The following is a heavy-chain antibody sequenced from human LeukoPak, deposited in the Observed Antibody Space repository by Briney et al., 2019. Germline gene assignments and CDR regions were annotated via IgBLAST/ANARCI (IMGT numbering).Heavy chain of an antibody. Sequence: SETLSLTCTVSGGSISNYYWNWIRQPPGKGLELIGYIFYSGRTNYNPSLKSRVTLSVDTSKNQFSLKLSSVIAADTAVYYCARVVSQYGDYAWIVNWFDPWGQGTLVTVSS. CDR1: GGSISNYY. V-gene: IGHV4-59*08. D-gene: IGHD4-17*01. J-gene: IGHJ5*02. CDR3: ARVVSQYGDYAWIVNWFDP. CDR2: IFYSGRT.